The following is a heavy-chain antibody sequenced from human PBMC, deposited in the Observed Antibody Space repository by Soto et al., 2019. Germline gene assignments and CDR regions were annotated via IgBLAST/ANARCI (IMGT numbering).Heavy chain of an antibody. V-gene: IGHV4-34*01. Sequence: SETLSLTCAVYGGSFSGYYWSWIRQPPGKGLEWIGEINHSGSTNYNPSLKSRVTISVDTSKNQFSLKLSSVTAADTAVYYCATLRGCSGGSCYSRPNWFDPWGQGTLVTVSS. CDR3: ATLRGCSGGSCYSRPNWFDP. D-gene: IGHD2-15*01. CDR2: INHSGST. CDR1: GGSFSGYY. J-gene: IGHJ5*02.